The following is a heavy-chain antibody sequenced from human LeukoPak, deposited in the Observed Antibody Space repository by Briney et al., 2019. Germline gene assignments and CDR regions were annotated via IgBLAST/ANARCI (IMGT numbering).Heavy chain of an antibody. V-gene: IGHV4-39*07. D-gene: IGHD6-19*01. CDR1: GGSISSSSYY. Sequence: PSETLSLTCTVSGGSISSSSYYWGWIRQPPGKGLEWIGEINHSGSTNYNPSLKSRVTISVDTSKNQFSLKLSSVTAADTAVYYCARGPPYSSGWYTSTSYYFDYWGQGTLVTVSS. CDR3: ARGPPYSSGWYTSTSYYFDY. J-gene: IGHJ4*02. CDR2: INHSGST.